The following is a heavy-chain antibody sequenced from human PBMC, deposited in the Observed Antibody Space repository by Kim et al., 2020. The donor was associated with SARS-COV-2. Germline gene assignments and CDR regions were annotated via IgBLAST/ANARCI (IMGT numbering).Heavy chain of an antibody. CDR2: ISSSSSYI. Sequence: GGSLRLSCAASGFTFSSYSMNWVRQAPGKGLEWVSSISSSSSYIYYADSVKGRFTISRDNAKNSLYLQMNSLRAEDTAVYYCARERNIAAAGTGWFDPWGQGTLVTVSS. J-gene: IGHJ5*02. CDR1: GFTFSSYS. D-gene: IGHD6-13*01. CDR3: ARERNIAAAGTGWFDP. V-gene: IGHV3-21*01.